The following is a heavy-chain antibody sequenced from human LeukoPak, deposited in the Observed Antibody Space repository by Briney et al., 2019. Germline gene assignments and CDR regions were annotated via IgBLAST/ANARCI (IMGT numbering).Heavy chain of an antibody. CDR2: INPNSGGT. CDR3: AITIFGVVTFDY. Sequence: GASVKVSCKASGYTFTGYYMHWVRQAPGQGLEWMGWINPNSGGTNYAQKFQGRVTMTRDTSISTAYMELRSLRSDDTAVYYCAITIFGVVTFDYWGQGTLVTVSS. D-gene: IGHD3-3*01. J-gene: IGHJ4*02. CDR1: GYTFTGYY. V-gene: IGHV1-2*02.